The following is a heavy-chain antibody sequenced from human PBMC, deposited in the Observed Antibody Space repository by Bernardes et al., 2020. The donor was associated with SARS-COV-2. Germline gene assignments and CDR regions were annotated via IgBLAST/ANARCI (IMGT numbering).Heavy chain of an antibody. D-gene: IGHD6-6*01. CDR3: ARVVRGMDV. J-gene: IGHJ6*02. Sequence: SETLSLTCTVSGGSMDGYFWSWIRQSPGKGLEFIGHISYTGNTYYNPSLNSRVSISLDTSKKQFSLKVTSLTTADTAVYYCARVVRGMDVWGQGTTVTVSS. V-gene: IGHV4-59*01. CDR1: GGSMDGYF. CDR2: ISYTGNT.